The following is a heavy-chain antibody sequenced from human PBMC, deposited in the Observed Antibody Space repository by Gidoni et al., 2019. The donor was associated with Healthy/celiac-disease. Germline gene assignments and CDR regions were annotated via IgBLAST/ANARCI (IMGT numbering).Heavy chain of an antibody. D-gene: IGHD3-3*01. J-gene: IGHJ4*02. Sequence: EVQLLESGGGLVQPGGSLRLSCAASGFTFSSYALSWVRQAPGKGLEWVSAISGSGGSTYYADSVKGRFTISRDNSKNTLYLQMNSLRAEDTAVYYCAKGVFRITIFGLQARGAIDYWGQGTLVTVSS. CDR1: GFTFSSYA. CDR3: AKGVFRITIFGLQARGAIDY. V-gene: IGHV3-23*01. CDR2: ISGSGGST.